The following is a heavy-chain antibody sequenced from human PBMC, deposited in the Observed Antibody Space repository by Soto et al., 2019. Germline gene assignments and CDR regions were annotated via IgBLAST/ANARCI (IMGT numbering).Heavy chain of an antibody. CDR2: ISGSGSTI. Sequence: GESLKISCEATGFTFSSHEMNWIRQTPGKRLEWIAKISGSGSTINYADSVKGRFTISRDNVQRTLHLQMDSLRVEDTGVYYCARGGVYWVRGTLVAVAS. V-gene: IGHV3-48*03. D-gene: IGHD2-8*01. CDR1: GFTFSSHE. CDR3: ARGGVY. J-gene: IGHJ1*01.